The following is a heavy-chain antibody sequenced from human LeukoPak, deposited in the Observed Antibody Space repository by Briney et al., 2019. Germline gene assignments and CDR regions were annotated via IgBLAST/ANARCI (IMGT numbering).Heavy chain of an antibody. J-gene: IGHJ4*02. CDR1: GFTFSSYG. D-gene: IGHD3-22*01. CDR2: ISYDGSNK. Sequence: PGGSLRLSCAASGFTFSSYGMHWVRQAPGKGLEWVAVISYDGSNKYYADSVKGRFTISRDNSKNTLYLQMNSLRAEDTAVYYCAKLYDRSGYYFGWGQGTLVTVSS. CDR3: AKLYDRSGYYFG. V-gene: IGHV3-30*18.